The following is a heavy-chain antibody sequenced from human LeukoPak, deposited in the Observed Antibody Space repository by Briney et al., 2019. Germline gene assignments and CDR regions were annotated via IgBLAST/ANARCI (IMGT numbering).Heavy chain of an antibody. V-gene: IGHV3-33*08. CDR2: IWYDGSNK. J-gene: IGHJ4*02. Sequence: GGSLRLSCAASGFTFSSYWMSWVRQAPGKGLEWVAVIWYDGSNKYYADSVKGRFTISRDNSKNTLYLQMNSLRAEDTAVYYCARDFNLHDYWGQGTLVTVSS. CDR1: GFTFSSYW. CDR3: ARDFNLHDY.